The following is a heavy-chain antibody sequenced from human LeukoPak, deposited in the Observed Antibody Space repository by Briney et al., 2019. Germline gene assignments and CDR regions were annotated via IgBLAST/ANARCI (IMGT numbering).Heavy chain of an antibody. J-gene: IGHJ4*02. CDR3: ATMVRGVLVYFDY. D-gene: IGHD3-10*01. CDR2: INHSGST. CDR1: GGSFSGYY. Sequence: SETLSLTCAVYGGSFSGYYWSWIRQPPGKGLDWIGEINHSGSTNYNPSLKSRVTISVDTSKNQFSLKLSSVTAADTAVYYCATMVRGVLVYFDYWGQGTLVTVSS. V-gene: IGHV4-34*01.